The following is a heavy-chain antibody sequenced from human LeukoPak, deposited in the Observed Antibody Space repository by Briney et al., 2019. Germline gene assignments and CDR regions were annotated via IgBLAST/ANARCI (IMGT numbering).Heavy chain of an antibody. Sequence: GGSLRLSCTASGFTFSSYSLDWVRQAPGKGLEWVSFIDSSSNYICYADSVKGRFTISRDNAKNSLYLQMSSLRAEDTAVYYCAREVPAGGQLQEAFDIWGQGTMVTVSS. CDR1: GFTFSSYS. D-gene: IGHD2-2*01. CDR2: IDSSSNYI. J-gene: IGHJ3*02. V-gene: IGHV3-21*01. CDR3: AREVPAGGQLQEAFDI.